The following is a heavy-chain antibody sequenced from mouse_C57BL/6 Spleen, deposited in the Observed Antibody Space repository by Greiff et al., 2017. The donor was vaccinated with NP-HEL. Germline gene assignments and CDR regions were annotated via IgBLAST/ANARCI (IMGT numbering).Heavy chain of an antibody. CDR2: IDPSDSYT. D-gene: IGHD1-1*01. J-gene: IGHJ2*01. Sequence: QVQLQQPGAELVKPGASVKLSCKASGYTFTSYWMQWVKQRPGQGLEWIGEIDPSDSYTNYNQKFKGKATLTVDTSSSTAYMQLSSLTSEDSAVYYCARSSLPYYGSREDYFDYWGQGTTLTVSS. V-gene: IGHV1-50*01. CDR1: GYTFTSYW. CDR3: ARSSLPYYGSREDYFDY.